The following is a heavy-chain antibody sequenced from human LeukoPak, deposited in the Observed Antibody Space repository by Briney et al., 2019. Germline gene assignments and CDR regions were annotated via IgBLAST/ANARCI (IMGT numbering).Heavy chain of an antibody. J-gene: IGHJ4*02. Sequence: SETLSLTCAVYGGSFSGYYWSWLPQPPGKGLEWIGEIYHSGSINYNPSLKSRVIISVDRSKNQFSLKLSSVTAADTAVYYCARGYYDSSGYYQSPIFDYWGQGTLVTVSS. CDR1: GGSFSGYY. CDR3: ARGYYDSSGYYQSPIFDY. D-gene: IGHD3-22*01. V-gene: IGHV4-34*01. CDR2: IYHSGSI.